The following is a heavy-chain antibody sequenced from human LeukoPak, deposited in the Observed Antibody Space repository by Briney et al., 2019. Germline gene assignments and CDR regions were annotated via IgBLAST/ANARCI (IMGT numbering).Heavy chain of an antibody. V-gene: IGHV1-2*02. Sequence: ASVKVSCKASGYTFTGYYMHWVRQAPGQGLEWMGWINPNSGGTNYAQKFQGRVTMTRDKSIRTAYMELSRLRSDDTAVYYCARDRVFDYGSGSYPDYWGQGTLVTVSS. J-gene: IGHJ4*02. CDR3: ARDRVFDYGSGSYPDY. CDR2: INPNSGGT. D-gene: IGHD3-10*01. CDR1: GYTFTGYY.